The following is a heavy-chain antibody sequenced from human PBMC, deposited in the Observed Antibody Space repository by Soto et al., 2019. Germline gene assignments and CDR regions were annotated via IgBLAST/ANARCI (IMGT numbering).Heavy chain of an antibody. D-gene: IGHD5-12*01. J-gene: IGHJ4*02. V-gene: IGHV4-31*03. Sequence: QVQLQESGPGLVKPSQTLSLTCTVSGGSISSGGYYWSWIRQHPGKGLEWIGYIYYSGSTYYHPFPKSRVTRSVDTSKNQFPLELRFVTSVDMAVDYYARDGSGYIGYDSPCWGQGTLVTVSS. CDR3: ARDGSGYIGYDSPC. CDR2: IYYSGST. CDR1: GGSISSGGYY.